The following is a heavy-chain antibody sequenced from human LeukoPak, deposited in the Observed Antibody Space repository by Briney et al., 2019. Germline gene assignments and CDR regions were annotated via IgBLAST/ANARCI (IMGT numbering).Heavy chain of an antibody. Sequence: GGSLRLSCAASGFTFSSYWMHWVRQAPGKGLVWVSRINSDGSSTSNADSVKGRFTISRDNAKNTLYLQINSLRAEDTAVYYCRGYSYGYNAFDIWGQGTMVTVSS. CDR3: RGYSYGYNAFDI. D-gene: IGHD5-18*01. V-gene: IGHV3-74*01. CDR2: INSDGSST. J-gene: IGHJ3*02. CDR1: GFTFSSYW.